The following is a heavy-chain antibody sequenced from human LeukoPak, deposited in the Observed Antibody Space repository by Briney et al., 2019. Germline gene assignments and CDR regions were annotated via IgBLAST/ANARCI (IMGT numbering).Heavy chain of an antibody. CDR2: IYYSGST. J-gene: IGHJ4*02. V-gene: IGHV4-59*01. D-gene: IGHD4-17*01. CDR3: ARAADFGIYGDYGLFDY. Sequence: SETLSLTCAVYGGSFSGYYWSWIRQPPGKGLEWIGYIYYSGSTNYNPSLKSRVTISVDTSKNQFSLKLSSVTAADTAVYYCARAADFGIYGDYGLFDYWGQGTLVTVSS. CDR1: GGSFSGYY.